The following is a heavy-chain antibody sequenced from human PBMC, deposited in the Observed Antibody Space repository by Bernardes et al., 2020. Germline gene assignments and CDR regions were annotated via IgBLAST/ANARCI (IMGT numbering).Heavy chain of an antibody. CDR3: ARYRVVPAAMAFYYYYYMDV. V-gene: IGHV4-34*01. J-gene: IGHJ6*03. Sequence: SETLSLTCAVYGGSFSGYYWSWIRQPPGKGLEWIGEINHSGSTNYNPSLKSRVTISVDTSKNQFSLKLSSVTAADTAVYYCARYRVVPAAMAFYYYYYMDVWGKGTTVTVSS. CDR2: INHSGST. CDR1: GGSFSGYY. D-gene: IGHD2-2*01.